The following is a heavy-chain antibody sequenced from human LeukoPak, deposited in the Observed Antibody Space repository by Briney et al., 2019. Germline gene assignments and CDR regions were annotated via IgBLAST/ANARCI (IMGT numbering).Heavy chain of an antibody. CDR1: GFTFSSYG. D-gene: IGHD2-15*01. Sequence: GGSLRLSCAASGFTFSSYGMSWVRQAPGKGLEWVSAISGSGGSTYYADSVKGRFTISRDNAKKSLYLQMNSLRAEDTALYYCARGKYCSGGSCYYDYWGQGTLVTVSS. V-gene: IGHV3-23*01. CDR2: ISGSGGST. CDR3: ARGKYCSGGSCYYDY. J-gene: IGHJ4*02.